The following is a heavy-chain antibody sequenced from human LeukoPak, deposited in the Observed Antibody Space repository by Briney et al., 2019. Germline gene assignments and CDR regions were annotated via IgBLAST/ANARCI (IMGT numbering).Heavy chain of an antibody. CDR3: ARGRAFGVVVARRADADY. V-gene: IGHV6-1*01. D-gene: IGHD2-15*01. J-gene: IGHJ4*02. Sequence: SQTLSLTCAISGDSVSSNSAAWNWIRQSPSRGLEWLGRTYYRSKWYNDYAVSVKSRITINPDTSKNQFSLQLNSVTPEDTAVYYCARGRAFGVVVARRADADYWGQGTLVTVSS. CDR2: TYYRSKWYN. CDR1: GDSVSSNSAA.